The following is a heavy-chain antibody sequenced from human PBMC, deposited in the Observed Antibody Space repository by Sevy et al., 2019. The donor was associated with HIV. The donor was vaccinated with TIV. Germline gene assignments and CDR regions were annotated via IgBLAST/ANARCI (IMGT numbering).Heavy chain of an antibody. V-gene: IGHV3-7*01. D-gene: IGHD3-16*01. J-gene: IGHJ3*02. CDR2: IDQDGSDK. Sequence: GGSLRLSCAASEFIFTGYWMNWVRQAPGKGLEWVANIDQDGSDKRYVDCVRGRFTISRDNANNFLYLQMSSLRADDTAVYYCARAGGWGNINHSNQILDIWGHGTKVTVSS. CDR3: ARAGGWGNINHSNQILDI. CDR1: EFIFTGYW.